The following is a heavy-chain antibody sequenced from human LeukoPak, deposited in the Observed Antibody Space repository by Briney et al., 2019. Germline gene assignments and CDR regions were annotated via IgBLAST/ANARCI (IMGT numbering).Heavy chain of an antibody. D-gene: IGHD3-22*01. CDR1: GYTFTSYG. Sequence: ASVKVSCKASGYTFTSYGISWVRRAPGQGLEWMGWISAYNGNTNYAQKLQGRVTMTTDTSTSTAYMELRSLRSDDTAVYYCARGARDTYDSSGYYDPWGQGTLVTVSS. J-gene: IGHJ5*02. V-gene: IGHV1-18*01. CDR3: ARGARDTYDSSGYYDP. CDR2: ISAYNGNT.